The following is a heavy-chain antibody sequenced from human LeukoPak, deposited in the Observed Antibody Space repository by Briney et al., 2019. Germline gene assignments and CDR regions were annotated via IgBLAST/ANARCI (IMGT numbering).Heavy chain of an antibody. Sequence: PSETLSLTCTVSGGSISSHYWSWIRQPPGKGLEWIGNIYYSGSTNYNPSLKSRVTISVDTSKNQFSLKLSSVTAADTAVYYCARGLIAYYYMDVWGKGTTVTVSS. V-gene: IGHV4-59*11. J-gene: IGHJ6*03. CDR1: GGSISSHY. D-gene: IGHD2/OR15-2a*01. CDR2: IYYSGST. CDR3: ARGLIAYYYMDV.